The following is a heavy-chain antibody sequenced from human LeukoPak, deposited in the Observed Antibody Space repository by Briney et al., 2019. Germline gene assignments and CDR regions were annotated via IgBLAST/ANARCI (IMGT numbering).Heavy chain of an antibody. V-gene: IGHV1-18*04. CDR2: ISAYNGNT. Sequence: ASVKVSCTASGYTFTSYGISWVRQAPGQGLEGMGWISAYNGNTNYAHKLQGRVTMTTDTSTSKDYMELRSLRSDDTAVYYCARDREAPLRCFDWSLGEPWGQGTLVTVSS. CDR3: ARDREAPLRCFDWSLGEP. D-gene: IGHD3-9*01. CDR1: GYTFTSYG. J-gene: IGHJ5*02.